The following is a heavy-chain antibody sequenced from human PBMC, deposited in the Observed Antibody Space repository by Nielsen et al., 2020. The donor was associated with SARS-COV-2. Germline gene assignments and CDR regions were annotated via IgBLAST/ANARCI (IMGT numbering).Heavy chain of an antibody. CDR1: GGSISSGDYY. V-gene: IGHV4-30-4*01. CDR2: IYYSGST. CDR3: ARVSGSGSGSYPRTKGDNWFDP. J-gene: IGHJ5*02. Sequence: LRLSCTVSGGSISSGDYYWSWIRQPPGKGLEWIGYIYYSGSTYYNPSLKSRVTISVDTSKNQFSLKLSSVTAADTAVYYCARVSGSGSGSYPRTKGDNWFDPWGQGTLVTVSS. D-gene: IGHD3-10*01.